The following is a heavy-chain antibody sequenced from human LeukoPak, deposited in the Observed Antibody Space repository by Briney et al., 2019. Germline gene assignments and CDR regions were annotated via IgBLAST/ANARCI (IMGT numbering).Heavy chain of an antibody. CDR1: GGSISSSSHY. V-gene: IGHV4-39*01. D-gene: IGHD1-26*01. CDR2: IYYSGST. J-gene: IGHJ4*02. CDR3: ARRRSGSYYDDKY. Sequence: PSETLSLTCTVSGGSISSSSHYWGWIRQPPGKGLEWIGSIYYSGSTYYNPSLKSRVTISVDTSKNQFSLKLSSVTAADTAVYYCARRRSGSYYDDKYWGQGTLVTVSS.